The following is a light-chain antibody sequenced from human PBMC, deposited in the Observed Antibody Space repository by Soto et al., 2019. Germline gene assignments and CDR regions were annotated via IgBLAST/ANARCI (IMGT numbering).Light chain of an antibody. CDR3: HQFGYSPRT. Sequence: EIVLTQSPGTLSLSPGETATLSCRASQTVNSDYLAWFQQIPGQAPRPLIFATSRRATDIPDRFSGSGSGTDFTLAIRRLEPEDFAVYYCHQFGYSPRTFGQGTKV. CDR1: QTVNSDY. J-gene: IGKJ1*01. V-gene: IGKV3-20*01. CDR2: ATS.